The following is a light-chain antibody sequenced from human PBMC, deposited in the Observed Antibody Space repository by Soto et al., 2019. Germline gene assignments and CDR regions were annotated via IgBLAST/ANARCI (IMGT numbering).Light chain of an antibody. Sequence: IVLTQSPAPLSLSPGARATLSCRASQSVSSYLAWYQQKPGQAPRLLIYDASNRATGIPARFSGSGSGTDFTLTINRLEPEDFAVYYCHQYGYSPWTFGQGTKVDIK. J-gene: IGKJ1*01. V-gene: IGKV3-11*01. CDR3: HQYGYSPWT. CDR1: QSVSSY. CDR2: DAS.